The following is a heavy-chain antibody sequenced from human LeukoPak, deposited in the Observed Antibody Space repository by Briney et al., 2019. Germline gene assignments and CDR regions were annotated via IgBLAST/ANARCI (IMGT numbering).Heavy chain of an antibody. CDR1: GGTFSSYA. CDR3: ARGGGSYPFDY. Sequence: SMKVSCKASGGTFSSYAFTWVRQAPGQGLEWMGRIIPILDITKYAQKFQGRVTITADKSMSTAYLEVSSLRSGDTAVYYCARGGGSYPFDYWGQGTLVSVSS. V-gene: IGHV1-69*04. J-gene: IGHJ4*02. CDR2: IIPILDIT. D-gene: IGHD1-26*01.